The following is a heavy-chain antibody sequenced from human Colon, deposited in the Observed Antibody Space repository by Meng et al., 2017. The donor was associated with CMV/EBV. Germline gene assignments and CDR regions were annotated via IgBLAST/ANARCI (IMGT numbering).Heavy chain of an antibody. CDR2: LYVGGDST. J-gene: IGHJ4*02. Sequence: SGFRFSNDALSWVRPAPGKGLEWVANLYVGGDSTYYADSVKGRFTISRDNSKNTLYLQMNSLKDEDTAVYYCAKRGKSGTRYFGFDYWGQGALVTVSS. V-gene: IGHV3-23*03. CDR3: AKRGKSGTRYFGFDY. CDR1: GFRFSNDA. D-gene: IGHD1-26*01.